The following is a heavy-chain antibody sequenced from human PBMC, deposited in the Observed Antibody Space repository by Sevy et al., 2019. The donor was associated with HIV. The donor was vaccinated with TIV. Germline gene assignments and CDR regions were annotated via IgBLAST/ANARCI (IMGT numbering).Heavy chain of an antibody. CDR1: GFIFSNYD. CDR3: ARALDYYDSGGYFY. D-gene: IGHD3-22*01. J-gene: IGHJ4*02. V-gene: IGHV3-21*01. CDR2: ISSASSYI. Sequence: GGSLRLSCVASGFIFSNYDMNWVRQAPGKGLEWVSSISSASSYIDYADSVKGRFTVSRDNAKDSLYLQMHSLRAEDTATYYCARALDYYDSGGYFYWGLGTLVTVSS.